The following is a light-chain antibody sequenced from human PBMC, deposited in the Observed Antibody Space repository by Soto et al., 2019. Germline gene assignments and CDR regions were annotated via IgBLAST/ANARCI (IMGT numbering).Light chain of an antibody. CDR2: GAS. CDR1: QTVNNK. V-gene: IGKV3-11*01. CDR3: QQRSNWLRST. Sequence: VTPSLDTLSVNRGEKAKRSCRATQTVNNKVVWYQHKPGQAPRLLIYGASTRATGIPARFSGSGSGTDFTLTISCLEPEDFAVYYCQQRSNWLRSTFGGGTKVDIK. J-gene: IGKJ4*01.